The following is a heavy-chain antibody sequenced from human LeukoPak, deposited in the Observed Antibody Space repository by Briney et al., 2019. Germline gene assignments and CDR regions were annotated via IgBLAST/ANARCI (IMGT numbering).Heavy chain of an antibody. CDR3: AKELSPSVRRSTVPGPLDY. CDR1: GFTFDDYA. CDR2: ISWNSGSI. Sequence: GGSLRLSCAASGFTFDDYAMHWVRQAPGKGLEWVSGISWNSGSIGYADSVKGRFTISRDNAKNFLYLQMNSLRAEDMALYYCAKELSPSVRRSTVPGPLDYWGQGTLVTVSS. J-gene: IGHJ4*02. D-gene: IGHD3-16*02. V-gene: IGHV3-9*03.